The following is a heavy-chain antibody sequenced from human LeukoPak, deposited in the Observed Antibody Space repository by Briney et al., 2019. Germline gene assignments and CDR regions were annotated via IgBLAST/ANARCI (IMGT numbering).Heavy chain of an antibody. Sequence: PGGSLRLSCAASGFTFSSYGMHWVRQAPGKGLEWVAVIWYDGSNKYYADSVKGRFTISRDNSKNTLYLQMNSLRAEDTAVYYCARDAMIVEPTYYFDYRGQGTLVTVSS. CDR2: IWYDGSNK. CDR3: ARDAMIVEPTYYFDY. CDR1: GFTFSSYG. V-gene: IGHV3-33*01. J-gene: IGHJ4*02. D-gene: IGHD3-22*01.